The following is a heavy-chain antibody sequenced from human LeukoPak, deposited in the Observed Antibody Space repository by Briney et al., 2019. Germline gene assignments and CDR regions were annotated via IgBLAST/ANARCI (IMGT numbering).Heavy chain of an antibody. CDR2: ISYDGSNK. CDR1: GFTFSSYA. D-gene: IGHD4-17*01. CDR3: AKGPYGDYYFDY. Sequence: GGSLRLSCAASGFTFSSYAMHWVRQAPGKGLEWVAVISYDGSNKYYADSVKGRFTISRDNSKNTLYLQMNSLRAEDTAVYYCAKGPYGDYYFDYWGQGTLVTVSS. J-gene: IGHJ4*02. V-gene: IGHV3-30*04.